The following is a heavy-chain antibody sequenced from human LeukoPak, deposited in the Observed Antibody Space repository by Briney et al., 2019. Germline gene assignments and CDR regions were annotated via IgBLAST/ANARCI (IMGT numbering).Heavy chain of an antibody. Sequence: SETLSLTCAVYGGSFSGYYWSWIRQPPGKGLEWIGEINHSGSTNYNPSLKCRVTISVDTSKTQFSLKLSSVTAADTAVYYCARITMIVGDAFDIWGQGTMVTVSS. CDR1: GGSFSGYY. CDR2: INHSGST. D-gene: IGHD3-22*01. J-gene: IGHJ3*02. CDR3: ARITMIVGDAFDI. V-gene: IGHV4-34*01.